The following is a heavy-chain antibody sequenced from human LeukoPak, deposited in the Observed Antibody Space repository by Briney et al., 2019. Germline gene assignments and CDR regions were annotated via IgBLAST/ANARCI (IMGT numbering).Heavy chain of an antibody. Sequence: SETLSLTCTVSGGSISSYYWSWIRQPAGKGLEWIGRIYTSGSTNYNPSLKSRVTMSVDTSKNQFSLKLSSVTAADTAVYYCARDSSSWYSPSSHAFDIWGQGTMVTVSS. J-gene: IGHJ3*02. CDR1: GGSISSYY. CDR3: ARDSSSWYSPSSHAFDI. V-gene: IGHV4-4*07. D-gene: IGHD6-13*01. CDR2: IYTSGST.